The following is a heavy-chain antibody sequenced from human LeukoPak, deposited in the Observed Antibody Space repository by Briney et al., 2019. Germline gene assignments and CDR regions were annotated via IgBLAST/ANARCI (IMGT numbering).Heavy chain of an antibody. CDR1: GGSISSYY. CDR2: TYYSGST. D-gene: IGHD3-22*01. CDR3: ARVLYYYDSSGYEGAAFDI. Sequence: SETLSLTCTVSGGSISSYYWSWIRQPPGKGLEWIGYTYYSGSTNYNPSLKSRVTISVDTSKNQFSLKLSSVTAADTAVYYCARVLYYYDSSGYEGAAFDIWGQGTMVTVSS. J-gene: IGHJ3*02. V-gene: IGHV4-59*01.